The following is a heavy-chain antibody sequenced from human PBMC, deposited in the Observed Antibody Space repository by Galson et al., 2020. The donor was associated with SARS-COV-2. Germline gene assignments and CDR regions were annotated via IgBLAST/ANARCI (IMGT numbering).Heavy chain of an antibody. D-gene: IGHD5-12*01. CDR3: ARQMDSGYAPPHYYQYGMDV. CDR2: IYPGDSDT. J-gene: IGHJ6*02. CDR1: GYNFNIYW. Sequence: GESLKISCKASGYNFNIYWIAWVRQRPGNGPEWMGIIYPGDSDTRYSPSFQGQVTISADKSISTAYLQWSSLKASDIAIYYCARQMDSGYAPPHYYQYGMDVWGQGTTVTVSS. V-gene: IGHV5-51*01.